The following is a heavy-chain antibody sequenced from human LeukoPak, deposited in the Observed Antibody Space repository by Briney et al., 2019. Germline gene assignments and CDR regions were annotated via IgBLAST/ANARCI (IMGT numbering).Heavy chain of an antibody. Sequence: SETLSLTCAVYGGSFSGYYWSWIRQPPGKGLEWIGEINHSGSTNYNPSLKSRVTISVDTSKNQFSLKLSSVTAADTAVYYCARGGHCSGGSSYPAYMDVWGKGTTVTVSS. V-gene: IGHV4-34*01. D-gene: IGHD2-15*01. CDR2: INHSGST. CDR1: GGSFSGYY. CDR3: ARGGHCSGGSSYPAYMDV. J-gene: IGHJ6*03.